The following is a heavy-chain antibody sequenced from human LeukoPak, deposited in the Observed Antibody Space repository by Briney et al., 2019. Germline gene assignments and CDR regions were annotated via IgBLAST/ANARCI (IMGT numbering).Heavy chain of an antibody. J-gene: IGHJ4*02. Sequence: GGSLRLSCAASGFTFSDYYMSWIRQAPGKGLEWVSYISSSGSTIYYADSVKGRFTISRDNAKNSLYLQMNSLRAEDTAVFYCARDQYDTWSRRGNFDHWGQGTLVTVSS. CDR1: GFTFSDYY. D-gene: IGHD3-3*01. V-gene: IGHV3-11*01. CDR2: ISSSGSTI. CDR3: ARDQYDTWSRRGNFDH.